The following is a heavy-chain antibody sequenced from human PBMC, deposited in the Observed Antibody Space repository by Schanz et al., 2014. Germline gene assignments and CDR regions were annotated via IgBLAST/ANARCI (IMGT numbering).Heavy chain of an antibody. D-gene: IGHD3-3*01. CDR2: IGGSDGNT. CDR1: GYTFTRSG. Sequence: QVQLVQSGGEVKTPGASVKVSCKASGYTFTRSGISWVRQAPGQGLEWMGWIGGSDGNTNFAQKFQGRVTMTTDTSTSTVYMELRSLTSDDSAVYYCARESVSRTRLFDPWGQGTLVTVSS. V-gene: IGHV1-18*01. CDR3: ARESVSRTRLFDP. J-gene: IGHJ5*02.